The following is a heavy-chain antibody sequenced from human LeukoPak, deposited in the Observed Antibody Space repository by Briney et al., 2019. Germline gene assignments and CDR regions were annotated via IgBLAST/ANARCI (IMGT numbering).Heavy chain of an antibody. CDR2: ISGSGGST. D-gene: IGHD1-26*01. J-gene: IGHJ4*02. CDR3: AKEGALVGANRGSFDY. Sequence: GGSLRLSCGVSGFSFKSYSMNWVRQAPGKGLEWVSAISGSGGSTYYADSVKGRFTISRDNSKNTLYLQMNSLRAEDTAVYYCAKEGALVGANRGSFDYWGQGTLVTVSS. CDR1: GFSFKSYS. V-gene: IGHV3-23*01.